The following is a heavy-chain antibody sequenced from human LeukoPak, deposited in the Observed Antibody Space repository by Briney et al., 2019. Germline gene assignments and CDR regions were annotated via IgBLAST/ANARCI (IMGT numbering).Heavy chain of an antibody. J-gene: IGHJ3*02. CDR1: GGSISSGSYY. CDR2: IYTSGST. CDR3: ARGLDSITMVRGRSAFDI. Sequence: SVTLSLTCTVSGGSISSGSYYWSWIRQPAGKGLEWIGRIYTSGSTNYNPSLKSRVTISVDTSKNQFSLKLSSVTAADTAVYYCARGLDSITMVRGRSAFDIWGQGTMVTVSP. D-gene: IGHD3-10*01. V-gene: IGHV4-61*02.